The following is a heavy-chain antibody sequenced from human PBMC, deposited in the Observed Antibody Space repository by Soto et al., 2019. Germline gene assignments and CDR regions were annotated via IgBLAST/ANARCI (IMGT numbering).Heavy chain of an antibody. CDR2: ISAYNGNT. CDR3: ATDLAAGGFDP. V-gene: IGHV1-18*01. J-gene: IGHJ5*02. Sequence: ASVKVSCKASGYTFTSYGISWVRQAPGQGLEWMGWISAYNGNTNYAQKFQGRVTMTEDTSTDTAYMELSSLRSEDTAVYYCATDLAAGGFDPWGQGTLVTVSS. CDR1: GYTFTSYG. D-gene: IGHD6-13*01.